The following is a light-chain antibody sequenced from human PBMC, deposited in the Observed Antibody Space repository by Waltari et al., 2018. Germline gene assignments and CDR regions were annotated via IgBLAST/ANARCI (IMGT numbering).Light chain of an antibody. J-gene: IGLJ3*02. CDR1: SRDAGGYNY. Sequence: QSALTQPASVSGSPGQSITISCTGTSRDAGGYNYVPWYQQPPGKAPKLMIFDVNKRPSGVSNRFSGAKSGNTASLTISGLQADDAAEYHCSSYTSTNTWMFGGGTKLTVL. V-gene: IGLV2-14*03. CDR2: DVN. CDR3: SSYTSTNTWM.